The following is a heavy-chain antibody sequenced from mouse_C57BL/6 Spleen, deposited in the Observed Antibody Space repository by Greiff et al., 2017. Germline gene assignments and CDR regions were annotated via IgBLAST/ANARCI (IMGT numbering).Heavy chain of an antibody. V-gene: IGHV1-59*01. Sequence: VQLQQPGAELVRPGTSVKLSCKASGYTFTSYWMHWVKQRPGQGLEWIGVIDPSDSYTNYNQKFKGKATLTVDTSSSTAYMQLSSLTSEDSAVYYCARSGYSNSDFDYWGQGTTLTVSS. J-gene: IGHJ2*01. CDR3: ARSGYSNSDFDY. D-gene: IGHD2-5*01. CDR2: IDPSDSYT. CDR1: GYTFTSYW.